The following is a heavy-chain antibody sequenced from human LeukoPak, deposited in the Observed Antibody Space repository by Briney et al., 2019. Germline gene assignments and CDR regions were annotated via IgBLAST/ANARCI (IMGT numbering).Heavy chain of an antibody. J-gene: IGHJ4*02. V-gene: IGHV1-18*01. CDR2: ISAYNGNT. Sequence: ASVKVSCKASGYTFTSYGISWVRQAPGQGLEWMGWISAYNGNTNYAQKLQGRVTMTTDTPTSTAYMELRSLRSDDTAVYYCARAPYYDFWSGYSKYYFDYWGQGTLVTVSS. CDR3: ARAPYYDFWSGYSKYYFDY. D-gene: IGHD3-3*01. CDR1: GYTFTSYG.